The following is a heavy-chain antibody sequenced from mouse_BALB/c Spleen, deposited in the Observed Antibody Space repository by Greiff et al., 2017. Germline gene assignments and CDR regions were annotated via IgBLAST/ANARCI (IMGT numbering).Heavy chain of an antibody. CDR2: INPSTGYT. D-gene: IGHD1-1*01. V-gene: IGHV1-7*01. CDR1: GYTFTSYW. J-gene: IGHJ2*01. CDR3: ARYYYYGSRNFDY. Sequence: VQVVESGAELAKPGASVKMSCKASGYTFTSYWMHWVKQRPGQGLEWIGYINPSTGYTEYNQKFKDKATLTADKSSSTAYMQLSSLTSEDSAVYYCARYYYYGSRNFDYWGQGTTLTVSS.